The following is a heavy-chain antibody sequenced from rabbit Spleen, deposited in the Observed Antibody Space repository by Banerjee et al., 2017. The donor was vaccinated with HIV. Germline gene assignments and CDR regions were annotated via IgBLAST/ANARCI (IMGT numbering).Heavy chain of an antibody. D-gene: IGHD1-1*01. J-gene: IGHJ4*01. Sequence: QEQLVESGGGLVKPEGSLTLTCKASGVSFNDKDVMCWVRQAPGKGLEWIACIYAGSSGSTYYASWAKGRFTISKTSSTTVTLQMTSLTAADTATYFCARGVSGGGGVNLWGQGTLVTVS. CDR1: GVSFNDKDV. CDR3: ARGVSGGGGVNL. V-gene: IGHV1S45*01. CDR2: IYAGSSGST.